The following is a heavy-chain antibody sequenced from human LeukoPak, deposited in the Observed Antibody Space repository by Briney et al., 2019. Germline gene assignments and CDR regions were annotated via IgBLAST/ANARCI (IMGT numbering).Heavy chain of an antibody. Sequence: PSETLTLTCTVSGGSISSYYWGWIRQPAGKGLEWIGRIYTSGSTNYNPSLKSRVTMSVDTSKNQFSLKLSSVTAADTAVYYCARAKLVATAPFDYWGQGTLVTVSS. V-gene: IGHV4-4*07. J-gene: IGHJ4*02. CDR1: GGSISSYY. CDR2: IYTSGST. D-gene: IGHD5-12*01. CDR3: ARAKLVATAPFDY.